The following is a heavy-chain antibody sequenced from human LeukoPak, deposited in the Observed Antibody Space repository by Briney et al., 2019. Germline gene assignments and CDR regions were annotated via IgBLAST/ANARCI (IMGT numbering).Heavy chain of an antibody. Sequence: PGGSLRLSXAASGFTFSNAWMSWVRQAPGKGLEWVANIKQDGSEKYYVDSVKGRFTISRDNAKNSLYLQMNSLRAEDTAVYYCARRKFSGSYSSYYYYYYMDVWGKGTTVTVSS. CDR2: IKQDGSEK. CDR3: ARRKFSGSYSSYYYYYYMDV. V-gene: IGHV3-7*01. CDR1: GFTFSNAW. J-gene: IGHJ6*03. D-gene: IGHD1-26*01.